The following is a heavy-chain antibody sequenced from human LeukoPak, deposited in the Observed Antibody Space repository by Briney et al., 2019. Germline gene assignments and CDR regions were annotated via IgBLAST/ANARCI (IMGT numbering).Heavy chain of an antibody. CDR3: ARDGGYDLSDYYDSSGWI. D-gene: IGHD3-22*01. CDR1: GYTFTSYG. J-gene: IGHJ4*02. Sequence: ASVKVSCKASGYTFTSYGISWVRQAPGQGLEWMGWISAYNGNTNYAQKLQGRVTMTTDTSTSTAYMELRSLRSDDTAVYYCARDGGYDLSDYYDSSGWIWGQGTLVAVSS. CDR2: ISAYNGNT. V-gene: IGHV1-18*01.